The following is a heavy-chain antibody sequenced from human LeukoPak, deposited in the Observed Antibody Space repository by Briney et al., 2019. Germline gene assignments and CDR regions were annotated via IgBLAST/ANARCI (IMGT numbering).Heavy chain of an antibody. CDR2: IWYDGSNK. Sequence: GRSLRLSCAASGFTFSSYGMHWVRQAPGKGLEWVAVIWYDGSNKYYADSVKGRFTISRDNSKNTLYLQMNSLRAEDTAVYYCARAGGYCSSTSCPYYYYYGMDVWGQGTTVTVFS. CDR1: GFTFSSYG. CDR3: ARAGGYCSSTSCPYYYYYGMDV. J-gene: IGHJ6*02. D-gene: IGHD2-2*01. V-gene: IGHV3-33*01.